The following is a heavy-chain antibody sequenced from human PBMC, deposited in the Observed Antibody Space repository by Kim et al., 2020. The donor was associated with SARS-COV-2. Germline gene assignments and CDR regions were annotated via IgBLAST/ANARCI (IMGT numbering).Heavy chain of an antibody. J-gene: IGHJ4*02. Sequence: GGSLRLSCAASGFTFSSYGMHWVRQAPGKGLEWVAVIWYGGSNKYNAASVKGRFTISRDNSKNTLYLQMNSLRAEDTAVYYCARDLSRQGPFDYWGQGTLVTVSS. CDR3: ARDLSRQGPFDY. V-gene: IGHV3-33*01. CDR1: GFTFSSYG. CDR2: IWYGGSNK.